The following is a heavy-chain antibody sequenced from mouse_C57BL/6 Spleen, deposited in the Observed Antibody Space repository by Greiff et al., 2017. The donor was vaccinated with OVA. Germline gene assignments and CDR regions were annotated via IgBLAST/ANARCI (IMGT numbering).Heavy chain of an antibody. J-gene: IGHJ3*01. D-gene: IGHD2-5*01. CDR2: ISYDGSN. CDR1: GYSITSGYY. CDR3: AREGSYYSNFAY. Sequence: ESGPGLVKPSQSLSLTCSVSGYSITSGYYWNWIRQFPGNKLEWLGYISYDGSNNYNPSLKKRISITRDTAKNQFFLKLNSVTTEDTATYYCAREGSYYSNFAYWGQGTLVTVSA. V-gene: IGHV3-6*01.